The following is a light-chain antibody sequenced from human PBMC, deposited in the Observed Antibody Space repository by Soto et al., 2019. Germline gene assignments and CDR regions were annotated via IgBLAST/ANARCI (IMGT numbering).Light chain of an antibody. V-gene: IGKV3-20*01. CDR2: GAS. Sequence: EIVLTQSPGTLSLSPGERATLSCRASQSVSSSYLAWYQQKPGQAPRLLIYGASSRATGIPDRFSGSGSGTDFTLTISRLEPEDFAVYYCQQYVSSPLTFGGGTKLEIK. J-gene: IGKJ4*01. CDR3: QQYVSSPLT. CDR1: QSVSSSY.